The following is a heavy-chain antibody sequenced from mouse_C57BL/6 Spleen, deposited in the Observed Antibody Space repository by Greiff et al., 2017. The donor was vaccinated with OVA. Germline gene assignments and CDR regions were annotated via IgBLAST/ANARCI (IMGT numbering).Heavy chain of an antibody. D-gene: IGHD1-1*01. CDR3: TGGTITTVDGWYFDV. J-gene: IGHJ1*03. Sequence: EVQLVESGGGLVQPGGSMKLSCVASGFTFSNYWMNWVRQSPEKGLEWVAQIRLKSDNYATHYAESVKGRFTISRDDSKSSVYLQMNNLRAEDTGIYYCTGGTITTVDGWYFDVWGTGTTVTVSS. V-gene: IGHV6-3*01. CDR2: IRLKSDNYAT. CDR1: GFTFSNYW.